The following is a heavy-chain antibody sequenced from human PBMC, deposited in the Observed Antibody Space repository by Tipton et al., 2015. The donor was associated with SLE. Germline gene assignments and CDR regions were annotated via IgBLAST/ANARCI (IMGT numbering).Heavy chain of an antibody. CDR2: INHSGST. J-gene: IGHJ3*02. Sequence: TLSLTCAVYGGSFRGYYWSWIRQPPGKGLEWIGEINHSGSTNYNPSLKSRVTISVDTSKNQFSLKLSSVTAADTAVYYCARRRVSHAFDIWGQGTMVTVSS. CDR1: GGSFRGYY. V-gene: IGHV4-34*01. CDR3: ARRRVSHAFDI. D-gene: IGHD6-13*01.